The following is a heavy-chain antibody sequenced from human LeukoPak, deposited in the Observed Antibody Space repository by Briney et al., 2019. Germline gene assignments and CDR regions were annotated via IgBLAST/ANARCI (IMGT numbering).Heavy chain of an antibody. CDR3: ARDLGATINYYYYGMDV. CDR2: ISYDGSNK. J-gene: IGHJ6*02. CDR1: GFTFSSYA. Sequence: GGSLRLSYAASGFTFSSYAMHWVRQAPGKGLEWVAVISYDGSNKYYADSVKGRFTISRDNSKNTLYLQMNSLRAEDTAVYYCARDLGATINYYYYGMDVWGQGTTVTVSS. V-gene: IGHV3-30*04. D-gene: IGHD5-24*01.